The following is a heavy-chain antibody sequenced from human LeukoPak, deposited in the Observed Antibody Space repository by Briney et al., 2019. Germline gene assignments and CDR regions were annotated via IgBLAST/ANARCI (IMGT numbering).Heavy chain of an antibody. CDR3: ARDTWELLPSKVDYYYYMDV. CDR2: INPSGGST. J-gene: IGHJ6*03. V-gene: IGHV1-46*01. Sequence: GASVKVSCKASGYTFTGYYMHWVRQAPGQGLEWMGIINPSGGSTSYAQKFQGRVTMTRDMSTSTVYMELSSLRSEDTAVYYCARDTWELLPSKVDYYYYMDVWGKGTTVTVSS. CDR1: GYTFTGYY. D-gene: IGHD1-26*01.